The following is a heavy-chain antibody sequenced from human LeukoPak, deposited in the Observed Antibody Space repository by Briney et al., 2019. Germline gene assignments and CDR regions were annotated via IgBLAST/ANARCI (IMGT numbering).Heavy chain of an antibody. CDR3: ARVGSSGWYFSYESYYYYMDV. CDR1: GGSISSYY. J-gene: IGHJ6*03. Sequence: PSETLSLTCTVSGGSISSYYWSWIRQPAGKGLEWIGRIYTSGSTNYNPSLKSRVTMSVDTSKNQFSLKLSSVTAADTAVYYCARVGSSGWYFSYESYYYYMDVWGKGTTVTVSS. D-gene: IGHD6-19*01. V-gene: IGHV4-4*07. CDR2: IYTSGST.